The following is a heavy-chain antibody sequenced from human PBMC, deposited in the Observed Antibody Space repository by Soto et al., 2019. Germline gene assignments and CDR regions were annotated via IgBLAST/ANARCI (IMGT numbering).Heavy chain of an antibody. D-gene: IGHD2-2*01. CDR2: ISSAGDAF. J-gene: IGHJ4*02. CDR1: GFTFSSYE. CDR3: ARVYCSTTTCHVQAFDS. V-gene: IGHV3-48*03. Sequence: EVQLVESGGGLAQPGRSLRLSCAASGFTFSSYEMNWVRQAPGKTLEWVSYISSAGDAFYYADFVKGRFTISRDNAKNSLFLQMNSLRVEDTAVYYCARVYCSTTTCHVQAFDSWGQGTLVTVSS.